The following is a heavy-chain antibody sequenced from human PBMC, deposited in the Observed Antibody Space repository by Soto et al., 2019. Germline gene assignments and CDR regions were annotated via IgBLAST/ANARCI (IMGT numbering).Heavy chain of an antibody. V-gene: IGHV3-23*01. Sequence: RRLSCAASGFTFSSYAMSWVRQAPGKGLEWVSAISGSGGSTYYADSVKGRFTISRDNSKNTLYLQMNSLRAEDTAVYYCAKVELRRYYYDSSGPGLGYWGQVTLVTVSS. J-gene: IGHJ4*02. CDR2: ISGSGGST. CDR1: GFTFSSYA. CDR3: AKVELRRYYYDSSGPGLGY. D-gene: IGHD3-22*01.